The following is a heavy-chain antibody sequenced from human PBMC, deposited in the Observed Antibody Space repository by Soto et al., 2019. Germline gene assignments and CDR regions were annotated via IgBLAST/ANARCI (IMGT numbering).Heavy chain of an antibody. V-gene: IGHV3-33*06. CDR3: VKEERPHYYYYGMDV. Sequence: PGGSLRPSCAASGFTFSSYGMHWVRQAPGKGLEWVAVIWYDGSNKYYADSVKGRFTISRDNSRNTLFLQMNSLRADDTAVYYCVKEERPHYYYYGMDVWGQGTTVTVSS. CDR2: IWYDGSNK. CDR1: GFTFSSYG. J-gene: IGHJ6*02.